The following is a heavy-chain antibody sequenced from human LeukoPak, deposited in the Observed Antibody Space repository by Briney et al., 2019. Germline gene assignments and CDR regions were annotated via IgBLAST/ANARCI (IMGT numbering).Heavy chain of an antibody. V-gene: IGHV5-51*01. CDR3: TRLSGGSALRNDAFHI. CDR2: VYPDNSKT. J-gene: IGHJ3*02. D-gene: IGHD1-26*01. Sequence: GESLKISCMASGYTFTIYWIAWVRQMPDIGLEWVGIVYPDNSKTIYSPSFQGQVTISADKSINTAYLQWSTLKASDTAIYYCTRLSGGSALRNDAFHIWGQGTMVTVSS. CDR1: GYTFTIYW.